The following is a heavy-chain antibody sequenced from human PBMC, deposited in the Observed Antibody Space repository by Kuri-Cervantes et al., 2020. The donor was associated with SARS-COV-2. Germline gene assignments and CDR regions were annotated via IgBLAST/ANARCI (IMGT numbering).Heavy chain of an antibody. J-gene: IGHJ4*02. D-gene: IGHD6-6*01. Sequence: GESLKISCAASGFTFDDYAMHWVRQAPGKGLEWVSGISWNSGSTYYADSVKGRFTISRDNSKNTLYLQMNSLRAEDTAVYYCAKDYYSSSSNYFDYWGQGTLVTVSS. V-gene: IGHV3-23*01. CDR1: GFTFDDYA. CDR3: AKDYYSSSSNYFDY. CDR2: ISWNSGST.